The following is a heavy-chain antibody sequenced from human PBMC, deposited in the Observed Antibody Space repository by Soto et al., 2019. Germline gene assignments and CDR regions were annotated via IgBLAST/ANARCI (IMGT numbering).Heavy chain of an antibody. Sequence: GESLKISCKGSGYSFTSYWIGWVRQMPGKGLEWMGIIYPGDSDTRYSPSFQGQVTISADESSSTAYLQWSSLKASDTAMCYCARQAGVAAAGTDYWGQGTLVTVSS. CDR3: ARQAGVAAAGTDY. CDR2: IYPGDSDT. D-gene: IGHD6-13*01. J-gene: IGHJ4*02. V-gene: IGHV5-51*01. CDR1: GYSFTSYW.